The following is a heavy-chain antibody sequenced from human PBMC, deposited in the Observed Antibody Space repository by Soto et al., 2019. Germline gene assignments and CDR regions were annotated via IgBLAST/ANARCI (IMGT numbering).Heavy chain of an antibody. CDR2: IYYSGST. CDR3: ARHINYYDILTGPQNWFDP. CDR1: GGSISSSSYY. D-gene: IGHD3-9*01. Sequence: NPSETLSLTCTVSGGSISSSSYYWGWIRQPPGKGLERIGSIYYSGSTYYNPSLKSRVTISVDTSENQFSLKLSSVTAADTAVYYCARHINYYDILTGPQNWFDPWGQGTLVTVSS. J-gene: IGHJ5*02. V-gene: IGHV4-39*01.